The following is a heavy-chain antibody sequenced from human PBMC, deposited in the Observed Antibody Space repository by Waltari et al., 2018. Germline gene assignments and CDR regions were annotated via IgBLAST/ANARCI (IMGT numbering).Heavy chain of an antibody. D-gene: IGHD6-6*01. CDR1: GFTFSSYA. CDR3: AKVYPRGRYSSSEITHLPFDY. CDR2: ISGSGGST. J-gene: IGHJ4*02. V-gene: IGHV3-23*01. Sequence: EVQLLESGGGLVQPGGSLRLSCAASGFTFSSYAMSWVRQAPGKGLDWVSAISGSGGSTYYADSVKGRFTISRDNSKNTLYLQMNSLRAEDTAVYYCAKVYPRGRYSSSEITHLPFDYWGQGTLVTVSS.